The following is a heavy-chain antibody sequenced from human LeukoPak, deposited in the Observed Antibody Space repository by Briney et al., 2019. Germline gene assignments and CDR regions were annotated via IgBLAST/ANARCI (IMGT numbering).Heavy chain of an antibody. J-gene: IGHJ5*02. D-gene: IGHD3-10*01. CDR1: GYTFTSYG. Sequence: ASVKVSCKASGYTFTSYGISWVRQAPGQGLEWMGWISAYNGNTNYAQKLQGRVTMTTDTSTSTAYMELRSLRSDDTAVYYCARSPLLLWFGEPKFDPWGQGTLVTVSS. V-gene: IGHV1-18*01. CDR2: ISAYNGNT. CDR3: ARSPLLLWFGEPKFDP.